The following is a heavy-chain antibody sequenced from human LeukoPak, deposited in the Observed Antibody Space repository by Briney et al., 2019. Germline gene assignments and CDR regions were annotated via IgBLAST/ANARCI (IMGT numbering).Heavy chain of an antibody. CDR1: GDSVSGYY. CDR3: ARQGAAAGTRWFDP. CDR2: FYTSANT. V-gene: IGHV4-4*09. J-gene: IGHJ5*02. D-gene: IGHD6-13*01. Sequence: PSETLSLTCTVSGDSVSGYYGSWIRQPPGKGLEWIGYFYTSANTNYNPSLKSRVTMSVDTSKNQFSLKLSSVTAADTAVYYCARQGAAAGTRWFDPWGQGTLVTVSS.